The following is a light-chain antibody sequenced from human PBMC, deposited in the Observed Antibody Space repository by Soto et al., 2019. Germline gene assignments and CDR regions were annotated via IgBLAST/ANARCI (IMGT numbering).Light chain of an antibody. J-gene: IGKJ2*01. V-gene: IGKV3-20*01. CDR1: ETISSRY. CDR2: DAS. Sequence: EVVLTQSPGTLSLSPGERATLSCRASETISSRYLAGYQQKPGQAPRLLIYDASSRATGIPDRFSGSGSGTDFTLTISRLEPKDFAVYYCQHYGSWPLYTLGQRTKLEI. CDR3: QHYGSWPLYT.